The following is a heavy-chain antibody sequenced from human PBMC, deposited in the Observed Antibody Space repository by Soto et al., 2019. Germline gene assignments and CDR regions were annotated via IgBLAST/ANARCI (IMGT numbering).Heavy chain of an antibody. CDR3: ARVDTAPGIWGAFDI. CDR2: IYSGGYT. CDR1: GFTVSSNY. V-gene: IGHV3-53*04. J-gene: IGHJ3*02. Sequence: VQLVESGGGLVRPGGSLRLSCAASGFTVSSNYMSWVRQAPGKRLEWVSVIYSGGYTYYADSVKGRFTISRHNSKNTLYLQMNSLRAEDTAVYYCARVDTAPGIWGAFDIWGQWTMVPVSS. D-gene: IGHD2-15*01.